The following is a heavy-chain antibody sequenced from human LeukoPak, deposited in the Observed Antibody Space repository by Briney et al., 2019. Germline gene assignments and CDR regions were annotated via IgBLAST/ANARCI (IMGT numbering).Heavy chain of an antibody. CDR2: FDPEDGET. CDR3: ATASMIVVAPLDY. D-gene: IGHD3-22*01. CDR1: GYTLTELS. V-gene: IGHV1-24*01. J-gene: IGHJ4*02. Sequence: ASVKVSCKVSGYTLTELSMHWVRQAPGKGLEWMGGFDPEDGETIYAQKFQGRVTMTEDTSTDTAYMELSSLRSEDTAVYYCATASMIVVAPLDYWGQGTLITVSS.